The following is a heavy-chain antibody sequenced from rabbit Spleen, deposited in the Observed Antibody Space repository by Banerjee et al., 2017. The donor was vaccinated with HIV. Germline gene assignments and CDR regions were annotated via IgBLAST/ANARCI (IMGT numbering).Heavy chain of an antibody. J-gene: IGHJ6*01. CDR1: GFSFSSTDY. V-gene: IGHV1S45*01. CDR2: IAAGSGRFT. Sequence: QEQLVESGGGLVQPGGSLKLSCKASGFSFSSTDYMCWVRQAPGRGLEWIACIAAGSGRFTYYASWAKGRFTISKTSSTTVTLQMTSLTAADTATYFCARDTASSFSSYGMDLWGPGTLVTV. CDR3: ARDTASSFSSYGMDL. D-gene: IGHD8-1*01.